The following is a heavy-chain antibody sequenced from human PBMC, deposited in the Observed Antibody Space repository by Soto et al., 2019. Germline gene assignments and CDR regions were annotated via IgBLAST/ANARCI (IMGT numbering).Heavy chain of an antibody. Sequence: QDQLVQSGVEVKKPGASVKVSCKASGYSFTNYGITWVRQAPGQGFEWMGWISAYNGNTNYAQKFQGRVTMTTDASTSTADLDLRSLRSDDTAVYYCARDRGVAPPVAGNTHYYYYMDVWGKGTTVTVSS. CDR1: GYSFTNYG. V-gene: IGHV1-18*01. D-gene: IGHD6-19*01. J-gene: IGHJ6*03. CDR3: ARDRGVAPPVAGNTHYYYYMDV. CDR2: ISAYNGNT.